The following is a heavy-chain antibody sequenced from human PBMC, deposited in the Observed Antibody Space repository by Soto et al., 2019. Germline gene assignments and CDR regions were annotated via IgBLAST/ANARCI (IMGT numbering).Heavy chain of an antibody. D-gene: IGHD4-17*01. CDR1: GYSFTSFD. J-gene: IGHJ5*02. CDR3: ARAPDYGDLGRWFDP. Sequence: QEQLVQSGAEVKKPGASVKVSCKASGYSFTSFDINWVRQVTGQGLEWMGWMNPNSGHTGYAQKFQGRVTMTRNTSISTAYLELSSLKSEDTAVYYCARAPDYGDLGRWFDPWGQGILVTVSS. CDR2: MNPNSGHT. V-gene: IGHV1-8*01.